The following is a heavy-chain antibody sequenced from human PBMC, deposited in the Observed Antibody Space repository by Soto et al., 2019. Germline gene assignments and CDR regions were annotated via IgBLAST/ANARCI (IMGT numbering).Heavy chain of an antibody. CDR2: ISNRDSII. Sequence: EVQLVESGGGLVQPGGSLRLSCVVSGFTFSSYSMSWVRQTPGKGLEWISYISNRDSIISYSPSVKGRFTISSDDAEHKFSVLMKSLTAENTAVYFSVRDSQWGLDYWGQGTPVTVSS. J-gene: IGHJ4*02. V-gene: IGHV3-48*01. CDR1: GFTFSSYS. D-gene: IGHD1-26*01. CDR3: VRDSQWGLDY.